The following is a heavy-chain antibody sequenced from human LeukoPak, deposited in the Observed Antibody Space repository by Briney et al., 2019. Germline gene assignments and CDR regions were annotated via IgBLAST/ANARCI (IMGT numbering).Heavy chain of an antibody. CDR2: IKQDGSQK. D-gene: IGHD3-10*01. CDR3: ARDRGRTGSSDY. V-gene: IGHV3-7*03. Sequence: PPGGSLRLSCVASGFIFSSYWMSWVRQAPGKGLEWVANIKQDGSQKYYVDSVKGRFTISRDNAKNSLNLQMNSLRAEDTAVYYCARDRGRTGSSDYWGQGILVTV. J-gene: IGHJ4*02. CDR1: GFIFSSYW.